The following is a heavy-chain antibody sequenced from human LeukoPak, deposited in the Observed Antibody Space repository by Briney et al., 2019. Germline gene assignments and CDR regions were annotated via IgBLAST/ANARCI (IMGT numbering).Heavy chain of an antibody. Sequence: ASVKVSCKASGYTFTSYDINWVRQATGQGLEWMGWMNPNSGNTGYAQKFQGRVTITRNTSMSTAYTELSSLRSEDTAVYYCARGVWSRSSSSSPKVSEAFYWFDPWGQGTLVTVSS. D-gene: IGHD6-13*01. CDR2: MNPNSGNT. CDR1: GYTFTSYD. CDR3: ARGVWSRSSSSSPKVSEAFYWFDP. V-gene: IGHV1-8*01. J-gene: IGHJ5*02.